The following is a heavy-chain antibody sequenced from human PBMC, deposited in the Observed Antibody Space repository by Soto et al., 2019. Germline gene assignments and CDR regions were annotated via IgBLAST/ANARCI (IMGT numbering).Heavy chain of an antibody. D-gene: IGHD3-10*01. V-gene: IGHV3-30*18. Sequence: GGSLRLSCVASGFAFIGYGMHWCRQAPGKGLEWLAVISHDGSDKYYADSVRGRFTISRDNSENTLYLQMNSLRPEDTAVYYCAKEDVWFAKDYWGQGTLVTVSS. J-gene: IGHJ4*02. CDR2: ISHDGSDK. CDR3: AKEDVWFAKDY. CDR1: GFAFIGYG.